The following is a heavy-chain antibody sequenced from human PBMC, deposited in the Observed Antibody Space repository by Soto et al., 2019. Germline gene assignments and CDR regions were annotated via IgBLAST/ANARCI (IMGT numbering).Heavy chain of an antibody. CDR3: AKDTYSRSWYF. V-gene: IGHV3-23*05. J-gene: IGHJ4*02. Sequence: EVQLLESGGDLVQPGGSLRLSCAASGFTFTNYLMTWVRQAPGKGLEWVSSIDKSGGDTYYADSVKCRFTISRDNSKNTLYLQMNGLRAEDTALYYCAKDTYSRSWYFWGQGTLVTVSS. CDR1: GFTFTNYL. CDR2: IDKSGGDT. D-gene: IGHD1-26*01.